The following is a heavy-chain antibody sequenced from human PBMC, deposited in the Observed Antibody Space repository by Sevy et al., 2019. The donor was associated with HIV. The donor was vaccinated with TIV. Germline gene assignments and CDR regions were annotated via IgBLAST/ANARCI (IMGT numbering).Heavy chain of an antibody. Sequence: ASVKVSCKASGYTFTSYGISWVRQAPGQGLEWMGWISAYNGNTNYAQKLQGRVTMTTDTSTSTAYMELRSLRSDDTAVYYCVRDVRYSYGFSNAMDVWGQGTTVTVSS. CDR2: ISAYNGNT. V-gene: IGHV1-18*01. CDR3: VRDVRYSYGFSNAMDV. CDR1: GYTFTSYG. D-gene: IGHD5-18*01. J-gene: IGHJ6*02.